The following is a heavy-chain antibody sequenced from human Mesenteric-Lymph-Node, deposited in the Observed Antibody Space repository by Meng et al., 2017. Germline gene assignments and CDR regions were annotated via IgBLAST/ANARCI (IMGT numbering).Heavy chain of an antibody. CDR2: ISGSGGST. J-gene: IGHJ3*01. CDR1: GFTFSSYA. Sequence: GGSLRLSCAASGFTFSSYAMSWVRQAPGKGLEWVSAISGSGGSTYYADSVKGRFTISRDNSKNTLYLQMDNLRADDTAVYYCGRDPYGDYIGAFDFWGQGTMVTVSS. D-gene: IGHD4-17*01. CDR3: GRDPYGDYIGAFDF. V-gene: IGHV3-23*01.